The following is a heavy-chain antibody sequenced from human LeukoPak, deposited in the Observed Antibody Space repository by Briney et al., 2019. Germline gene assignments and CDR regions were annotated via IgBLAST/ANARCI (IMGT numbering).Heavy chain of an antibody. CDR3: ARDIGSSAGFDY. V-gene: IGHV3-66*01. Sequence: GGSLRLSCAASGFTVSSNYMSWVRQAPGKGLEWVSVLYSDGSTYYADSVKGRFSISRDNSKNTVYLQLNRLRAEDTAVYCCARDIGSSAGFDYWGQGTLVTVSS. CDR2: LYSDGST. D-gene: IGHD6-13*01. J-gene: IGHJ4*02. CDR1: GFTVSSNY.